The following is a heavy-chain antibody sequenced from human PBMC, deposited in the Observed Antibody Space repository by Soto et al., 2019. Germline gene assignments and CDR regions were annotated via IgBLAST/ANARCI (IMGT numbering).Heavy chain of an antibody. CDR1: GFTFSDYA. V-gene: IGHV3-30*03. D-gene: IGHD2-15*01. J-gene: IGHJ5*02. CDR3: GEGGRAVVVNSGFNL. Sequence: VQLVESGGGVVQPGRSLRLSCAASGFTFSDYAMHWVRQAPGKGLEWVAVVSHDGRNTHYADSVKGRFTISRDSSKNQVSSEMARLGAEGTACLFCGEGGRAVVVNSGFNLWGQGALVTVSS. CDR2: VSHDGRNT.